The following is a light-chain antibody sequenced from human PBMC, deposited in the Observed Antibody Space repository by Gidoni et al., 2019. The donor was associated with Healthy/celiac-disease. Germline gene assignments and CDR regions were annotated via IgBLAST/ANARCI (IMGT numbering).Light chain of an antibody. CDR3: QQYNSYSGT. V-gene: IGKV1-5*03. J-gene: IGKJ1*01. Sequence: DIQMTQSPSTLSASVGDRVTITCRASQSISSWLAWYQQKPGKAPKLLIYKASSLESGVPSRFSGSGSGTEFTLTISSLQPDDFATDYCQQYNSYSGTFGQGTKVESK. CDR2: KAS. CDR1: QSISSW.